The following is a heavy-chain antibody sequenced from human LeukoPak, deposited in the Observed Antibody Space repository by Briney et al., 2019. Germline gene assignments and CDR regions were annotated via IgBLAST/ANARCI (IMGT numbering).Heavy chain of an antibody. D-gene: IGHD3-10*01. CDR3: ASLPWGVRGVIIQDFHY. CDR1: GFTFSNSS. Sequence: GGSLRLSCAASGFTFSNSSMNWVRQAPGKGLEWVSSISSSSDYIYDADSVKGRFTISRDNAKNSLYLQMNSLRAEDTAVYYCASLPWGVRGVIIQDFHYWGQGTLVTVSS. V-gene: IGHV3-21*04. J-gene: IGHJ4*02. CDR2: ISSSSDYI.